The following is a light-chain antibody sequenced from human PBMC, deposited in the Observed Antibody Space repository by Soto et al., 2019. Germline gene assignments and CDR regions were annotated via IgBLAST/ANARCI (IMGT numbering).Light chain of an antibody. CDR1: QSVLSSSDNKNY. Sequence: DIVMTQSPDSLAVSLGERATINCKSSQSVLSSSDNKNYLAWYQQKPRQPPKLLFYWASTRDSVVPDRFSGTGSGSDFTLGISGLQAEDGAVDQGEEDYSVLPSLGKGTKVLIK. CDR3: EEDYSVLPS. J-gene: IGKJ4*01. CDR2: WAS. V-gene: IGKV4-1*01.